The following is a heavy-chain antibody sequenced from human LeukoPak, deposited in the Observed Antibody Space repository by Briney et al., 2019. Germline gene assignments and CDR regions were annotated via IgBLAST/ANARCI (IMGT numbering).Heavy chain of an antibody. D-gene: IGHD6-13*01. V-gene: IGHV3-30*18. CDR3: AKDRSSSWCIDY. CDR2: ISYDGSDI. J-gene: IGHJ4*02. CDR1: GFTFSSNG. Sequence: GRSLRLSCAASGFTFSSNGMHWVRQAPGKGLKWVAVISYDGSDIHYADSVKGRFTISRDNSKNTLFLQMNSLRAEDTAVYYCAKDRSSSWCIDYWGQGTLVTVSS.